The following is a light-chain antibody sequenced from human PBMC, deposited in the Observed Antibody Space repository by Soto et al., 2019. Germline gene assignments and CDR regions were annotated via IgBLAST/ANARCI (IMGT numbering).Light chain of an antibody. J-gene: IGKJ1*01. Sequence: DIQLTQSPSSLSASIGDRVTITCRASQGIRNLLGWFQQKPGTAPKSLIFAASKLESGVPLRFSGSGSGTDFTLTITSLQPEDFATYYCQQYDNYPWTF. CDR3: QQYDNYPWT. CDR2: AAS. V-gene: IGKV1-16*01. CDR1: QGIRNL.